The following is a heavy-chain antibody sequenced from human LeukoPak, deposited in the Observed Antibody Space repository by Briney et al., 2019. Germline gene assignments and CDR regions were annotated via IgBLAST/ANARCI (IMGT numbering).Heavy chain of an antibody. J-gene: IGHJ4*02. CDR3: TTDTFGARDS. Sequence: GSLRLSCAASGYTFSRYWMHWVRQGPGKGLVWVSRINEDGSSTSYAESVRGRFTISRDNAKNTLYLQVNSLRAEDAAVYYCTTDTFGARDSWGQGTLVTVSS. D-gene: IGHD3-10*01. CDR1: GYTFSRYW. V-gene: IGHV3-74*01. CDR2: INEDGSST.